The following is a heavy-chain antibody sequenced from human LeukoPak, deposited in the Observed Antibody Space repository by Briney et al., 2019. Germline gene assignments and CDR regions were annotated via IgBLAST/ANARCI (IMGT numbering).Heavy chain of an antibody. CDR1: GFTFSSYA. CDR3: AREYSSSSGRAFDI. V-gene: IGHV3-48*01. J-gene: IGHJ3*02. D-gene: IGHD6-6*01. Sequence: GGSLRLSCAASGFTFSSYAMHWVRQAPGKGLEWVSYISSSGGAIYYADSVKGRFTISRDNAKNSLYLQMNSLRVEDTAVYYCAREYSSSSGRAFDIWGQGTMVTVSS. CDR2: ISSSGGAI.